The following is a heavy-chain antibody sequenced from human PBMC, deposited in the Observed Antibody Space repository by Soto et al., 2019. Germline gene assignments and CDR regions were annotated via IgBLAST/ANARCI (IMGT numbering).Heavy chain of an antibody. J-gene: IGHJ6*02. D-gene: IGHD1-1*01. V-gene: IGHV3-21*01. Sequence: PGGSLRLSCAASGFTFSSYSLNWVRQAPGTGLEWVSSISSSSSYIYYADSVKGRFTISRDNAKNSLYLQMNSLRAEDTAVYYCARDRVQLERRKKDYYYYGMDVWGQGTTVTVSS. CDR3: ARDRVQLERRKKDYYYYGMDV. CDR2: ISSSSSYI. CDR1: GFTFSSYS.